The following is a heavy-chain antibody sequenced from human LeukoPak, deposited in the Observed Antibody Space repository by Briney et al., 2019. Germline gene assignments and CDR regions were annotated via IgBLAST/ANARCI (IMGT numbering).Heavy chain of an antibody. D-gene: IGHD6-6*01. CDR2: ISSSGGRT. Sequence: QPGRSLRLSCAASGFTFSSYAMSWVRQAPGKGLEWVSAISSSGGRTYYADSVKGRFTISRDNSKNTLYLQMNSLRAEDTAVYYCARPRYSSSSSKCYYYGMDVWGQGTTVTVSS. CDR1: GFTFSSYA. V-gene: IGHV3-23*01. CDR3: ARPRYSSSSSKCYYYGMDV. J-gene: IGHJ6*02.